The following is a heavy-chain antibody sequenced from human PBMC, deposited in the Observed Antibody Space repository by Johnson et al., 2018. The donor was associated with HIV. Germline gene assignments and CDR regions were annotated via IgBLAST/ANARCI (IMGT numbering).Heavy chain of an antibody. CDR1: GFTFSDYY. CDR2: IRYDGSNK. J-gene: IGHJ3*02. D-gene: IGHD3-9*01. Sequence: QVLLVESWGGLVQPGGSLRLSCAASGFTFSDYYMSWIRQAPGKGLEWVALIRYDGSNKYYADSVKGRFTISRDNSKNTLYLQMNSLRAEDTAVYYCAKDPPGVDDIHAFDIWGQGTMVTVSS. V-gene: IGHV3-30*02. CDR3: AKDPPGVDDIHAFDI.